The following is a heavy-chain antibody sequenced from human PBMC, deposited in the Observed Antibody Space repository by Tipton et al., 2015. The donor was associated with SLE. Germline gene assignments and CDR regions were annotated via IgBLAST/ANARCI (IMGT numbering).Heavy chain of an antibody. V-gene: IGHV4-30-2*01. J-gene: IGHJ3*02. CDR1: GDSLSSSSDS. CDR2: IYGGGTT. Sequence: TLSLTCTVSGDSLSSSSDSWSWIRQPPGQDLEFLGYIYGGGTTFYKPSLKSRVTISVDTSKNQFSLKLSSVTAADTAVYYCVRNDAFDIWGQGTMVTVSS. CDR3: VRNDAFDI.